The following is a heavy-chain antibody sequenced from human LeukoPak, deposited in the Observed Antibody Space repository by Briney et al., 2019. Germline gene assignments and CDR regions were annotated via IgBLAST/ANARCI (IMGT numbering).Heavy chain of an antibody. CDR1: GYTFTSYG. CDR2: ISAYNGNT. CDR3: ARVFWNDGISLFDY. J-gene: IGHJ4*02. D-gene: IGHD1-1*01. V-gene: IGHV1-18*01. Sequence: ASVKVSCKASGYTFTSYGISWVRQAPGQGLEWMGWISAYNGNTNYAQKLQGRVTMTTDTSTSTAYMELRSLRSDDTAVYYCARVFWNDGISLFDYWGQGTLVTVSS.